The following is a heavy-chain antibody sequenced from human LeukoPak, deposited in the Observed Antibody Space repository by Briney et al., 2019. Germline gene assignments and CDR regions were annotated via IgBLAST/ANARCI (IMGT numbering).Heavy chain of an antibody. CDR2: IYYSGST. J-gene: IGHJ5*02. CDR1: GGSISRYY. V-gene: IGHV4-59*01. CDR3: ARSFQQSLVHGP. D-gene: IGHD6-19*01. Sequence: SETLSLTCTVSGGSISRYYWSWIRQPPGKGLEWIGYIYYSGSTNYNPSLKSRVTISVDTSKNQFSLKLSSVTAADTAVYYCARSFQQSLVHGPWGQGTLVTVSS.